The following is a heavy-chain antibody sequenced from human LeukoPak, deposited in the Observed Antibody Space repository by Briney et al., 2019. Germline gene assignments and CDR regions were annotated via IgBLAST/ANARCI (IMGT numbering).Heavy chain of an antibody. CDR2: IYNSGST. J-gene: IGHJ4*02. D-gene: IGHD6-13*01. V-gene: IGHV4-59*01. CDR3: ARAAHYSSRNFDF. Sequence: SETPSLTCSVSGGSISGYYWSWIRQPPGKGLEWIGYIYNSGSTNYNPFLKSRVTISVVTPKNQLSLKLKSVTAADTAVYYCARAAHYSSRNFDFWGQGTLVTVSP. CDR1: GGSISGYY.